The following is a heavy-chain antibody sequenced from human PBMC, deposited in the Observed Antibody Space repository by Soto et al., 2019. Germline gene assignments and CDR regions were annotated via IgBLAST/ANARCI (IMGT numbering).Heavy chain of an antibody. CDR3: AREVTMVRGAPLYYFDY. V-gene: IGHV4-31*03. CDR2: IYYSGST. J-gene: IGHJ4*02. CDR1: GGSISSGGYY. Sequence: SETLSLTCTVSGGSISSGGYYWSWIRQHPGKGLEWIGYIYYSGSTYYNPSLKSRVTISVDTSKNQFSLKLSSVTAADTAVYYCAREVTMVRGAPLYYFDYWGQGTLVTVSS. D-gene: IGHD3-10*01.